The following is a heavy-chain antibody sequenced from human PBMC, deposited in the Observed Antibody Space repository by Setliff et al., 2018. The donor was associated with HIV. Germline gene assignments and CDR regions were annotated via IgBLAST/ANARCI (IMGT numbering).Heavy chain of an antibody. V-gene: IGHV4-34*01. CDR2: IIHSGGT. Sequence: SETLSLTCAVYGGSFSGYYWTWIRQPPGRGLEWIGEIIHSGGTNYNQSLKSRVTISVDTSKNQFSLNLSSVTAADTAVYYCARGGLGVVGAIDYWSQGTLVTSPQ. CDR3: ARGGLGVVGAIDY. J-gene: IGHJ4*02. CDR1: GGSFSGYY. D-gene: IGHD2-15*01.